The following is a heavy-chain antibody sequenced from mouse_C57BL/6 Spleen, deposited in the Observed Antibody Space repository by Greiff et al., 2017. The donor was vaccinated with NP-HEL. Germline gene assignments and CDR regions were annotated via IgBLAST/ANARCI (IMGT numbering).Heavy chain of an antibody. CDR3: ARFYYYGSSTYFDV. J-gene: IGHJ1*03. CDR1: GYTFTSYW. D-gene: IGHD1-1*01. CDR2: IHPNSGST. Sequence: QVQLQQPGAELVKPGASVKLSCKASGYTFTSYWMHWVKQRPGQGLEWIGIIHPNSGSTNYNEKFKSKATLTVDNSSSTAYMQLRGLTSEDSAVYYGARFYYYGSSTYFDVWGTGTTVTVSS. V-gene: IGHV1-64*01.